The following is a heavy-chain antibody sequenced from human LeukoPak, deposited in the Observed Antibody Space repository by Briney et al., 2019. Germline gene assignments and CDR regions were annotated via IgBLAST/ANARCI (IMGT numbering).Heavy chain of an antibody. D-gene: IGHD3-16*02. CDR3: ARGDVFGGVIVPFDY. CDR2: INHSGST. J-gene: IGHJ4*02. CDR1: GGSFSGYY. V-gene: IGHV4-34*01. Sequence: SETLSLTCAVYGGSFSGYYWSWIRQPPGKGLEWIGEINHSGSTNYNPSLKSRVTISVETSKNQFSLKLSSVTAADTAVYYCARGDVFGGVIVPFDYWGQGTLVTVSS.